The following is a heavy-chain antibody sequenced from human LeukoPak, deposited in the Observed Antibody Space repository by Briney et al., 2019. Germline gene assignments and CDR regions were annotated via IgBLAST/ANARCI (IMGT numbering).Heavy chain of an antibody. CDR2: ISGDGSST. CDR1: GFTFSSYA. CDR3: AKDIGRYSPYYFDY. J-gene: IGHJ4*02. D-gene: IGHD2-15*01. V-gene: IGHV3-43*02. Sequence: GGSLRLSCAASGFTFSSYAMSWVRQAPGKGLEWVSAISGDGSSTYYADSVKGRFTISRDDSKNSLYLQMNSLRTEDTALYYCAKDIGRYSPYYFDYWGQGTLVTVSS.